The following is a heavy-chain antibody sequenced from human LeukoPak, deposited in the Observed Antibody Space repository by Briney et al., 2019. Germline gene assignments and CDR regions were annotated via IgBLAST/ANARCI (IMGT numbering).Heavy chain of an antibody. CDR3: AREGAEMATKGHDAFDI. D-gene: IGHD5-24*01. V-gene: IGHV3-30-3*01. CDR1: GFTFSSYA. J-gene: IGHJ3*02. CDR2: ISYDGSNK. Sequence: GGSLRLSCAASGFTFSSYAMHWVRQAPGKGLEWVAVISYDGSNKYYADSVKGRFTISRDNSKNTLYLQMNSLRAEDTAVYYCAREGAEMATKGHDAFDIWGQGTMVTVSS.